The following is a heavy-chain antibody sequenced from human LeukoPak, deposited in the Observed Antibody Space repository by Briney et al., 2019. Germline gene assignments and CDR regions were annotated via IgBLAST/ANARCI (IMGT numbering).Heavy chain of an antibody. CDR2: IYYSGIT. CDR1: SATISNSNYH. D-gene: IGHD6-19*01. J-gene: IGHJ4*02. CDR3: ARFEKECSSGWYFGY. Sequence: SETLSLTCTVSSATISNSNYHWPWIRQPPGKGREWIATIYYSGITYYNPSPKSRITIPVDTSQNQFSLNLNAVTAAETAVYYCARFEKECSSGWYFGYWGQGTLVTVSS. V-gene: IGHV4-39*01.